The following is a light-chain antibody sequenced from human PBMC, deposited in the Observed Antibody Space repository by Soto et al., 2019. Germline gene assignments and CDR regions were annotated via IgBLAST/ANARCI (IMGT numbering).Light chain of an antibody. CDR3: QHRSNWPRLT. J-gene: IGKJ4*01. CDR1: QSVSSF. CDR2: DAV. Sequence: EIELTQSPATLSLSPGGRATLSCRASQSVSSFLVWYQQKPGQAPRLLIYDAVNRVTGIPARFSGSGSGTDFTLTISSLEPEDFAVYYCQHRSNWPRLTFGGGTKVDIK. V-gene: IGKV3-11*01.